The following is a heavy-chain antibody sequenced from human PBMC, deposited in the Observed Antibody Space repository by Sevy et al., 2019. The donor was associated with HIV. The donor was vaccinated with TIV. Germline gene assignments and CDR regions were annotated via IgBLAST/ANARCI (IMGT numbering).Heavy chain of an antibody. V-gene: IGHV4-39*01. D-gene: IGHD3-10*01. J-gene: IGHJ5*02. CDR2: IYYSGST. Sequence: SETLSLTCTVSGGSISSSSYDWGWIRQPPGKGLEWIGSIYYSGSTYYNPSLKSRVTISVDTSRNQFSLKLSSVTAADTAVYYCARRQGPFDYYGSGKENWFDPWGQGTLVTVSS. CDR1: GGSISSSSYD. CDR3: ARRQGPFDYYGSGKENWFDP.